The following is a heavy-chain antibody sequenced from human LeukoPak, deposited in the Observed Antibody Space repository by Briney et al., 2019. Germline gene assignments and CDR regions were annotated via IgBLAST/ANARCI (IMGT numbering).Heavy chain of an antibody. V-gene: IGHV3-11*04. J-gene: IGHJ4*02. D-gene: IGHD6-19*01. CDR1: GFTFSDYY. CDR2: ISSSGSTI. Sequence: PGGSLRLSCAASGFTFSDYYMSWIRQAPGKGLEWVSYISSSGSTIYYADSVKGRFTISRDNAKNSLYLQINSLIAEDTAVHYCAGRQWLVGFDYWGQGTLVTVSS. CDR3: AGRQWLVGFDY.